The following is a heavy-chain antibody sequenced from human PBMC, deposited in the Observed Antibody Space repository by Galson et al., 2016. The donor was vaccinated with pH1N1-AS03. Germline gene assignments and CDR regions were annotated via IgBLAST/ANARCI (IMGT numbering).Heavy chain of an antibody. CDR3: VRDGTMAIIDY. J-gene: IGHJ4*02. V-gene: IGHV3-74*01. CDR2: INSDGSST. Sequence: CAASGFTLSSYWMHWVRQAPGKGLVWVSRINSDGSSTIYADSVKGRFTISRDNAKNTLYLQMNSLRAEDTTVYYCVRDGTMAIIDYWGQGTLVTVSS. CDR1: GFTLSSYW. D-gene: IGHD5-24*01.